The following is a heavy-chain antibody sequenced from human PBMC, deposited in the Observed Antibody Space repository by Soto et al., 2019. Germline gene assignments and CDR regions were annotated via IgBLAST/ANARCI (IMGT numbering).Heavy chain of an antibody. V-gene: IGHV3-13*01. CDR2: IGTAGDT. Sequence: GGSLRLSCAASGFTFSSYDMHWVRQATGKGLEWVSAIGTAGDTYYPGSVKGRFTISRENAKNSLYLQMNSLRAGDTAVYYCAREMYCSGGSCHQGAFDIWGQGTMVTVTS. CDR3: AREMYCSGGSCHQGAFDI. J-gene: IGHJ3*02. D-gene: IGHD2-15*01. CDR1: GFTFSSYD.